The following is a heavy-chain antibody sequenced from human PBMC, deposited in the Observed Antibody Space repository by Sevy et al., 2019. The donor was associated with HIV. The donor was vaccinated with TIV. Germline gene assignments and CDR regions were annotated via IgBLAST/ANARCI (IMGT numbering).Heavy chain of an antibody. V-gene: IGHV1-69*13. CDR1: GGTFSSYA. CDR2: IIPIFGTA. J-gene: IGHJ6*02. D-gene: IGHD3-3*01. Sequence: ASVKVSCKAYGGTFSSYAISWVRQAPGQGLEWMGGIIPIFGTANYAQKFQGRVTITADESTSTAYMELSSLRSEDTAVYYCARDHGIFYYYYYGMDVWGQGTTVTVSS. CDR3: ARDHGIFYYYYYGMDV.